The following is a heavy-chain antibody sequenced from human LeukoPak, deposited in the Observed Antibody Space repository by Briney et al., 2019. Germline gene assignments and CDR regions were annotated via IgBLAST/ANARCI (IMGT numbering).Heavy chain of an antibody. CDR1: GYTFTSYG. J-gene: IGHJ4*02. V-gene: IGHV1-18*01. CDR2: ISGYNGNT. CDR3: ARVGYGSGSYYRGYYFDY. Sequence: ASVKVSCKASGYTFTSYGISWVRQAPGQGLEWMGWISGYNGNTDYAQNLQGRVTMTTDTSTSTAYMELRSLKSDDTAVYYCARVGYGSGSYYRGYYFDYWGQGTLVTVSS. D-gene: IGHD3-10*01.